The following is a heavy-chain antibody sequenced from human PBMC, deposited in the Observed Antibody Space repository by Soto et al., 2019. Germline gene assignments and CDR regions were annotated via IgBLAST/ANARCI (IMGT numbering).Heavy chain of an antibody. CDR2: IWYDGSNK. J-gene: IGHJ4*02. D-gene: IGHD4-17*01. Sequence: QVQLVGSGGGVVQPGRSLRLSCAASGFTFRSYAMHWVRQAPGKGLEWVAVIWYDGSNKYYADSVRGRFTISRDNSKDTLYLQMNSLGTEDTAVYFCARDIGVTHGDLEYGGQGTLVTVSS. V-gene: IGHV3-33*01. CDR1: GFTFRSYA. CDR3: ARDIGVTHGDLEY.